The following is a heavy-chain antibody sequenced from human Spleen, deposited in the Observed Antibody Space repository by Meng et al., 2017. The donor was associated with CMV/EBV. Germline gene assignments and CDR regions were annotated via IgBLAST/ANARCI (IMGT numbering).Heavy chain of an antibody. CDR1: GGSFSGYY. V-gene: IGHV4-30-4*08. CDR2: IYYSGST. D-gene: IGHD1-20*01. CDR3: ARDHNWFHYFDY. Sequence: QVQLQESGPGLLKPSETLSLTCAVYGGSFSGYYWSWIRQPPGKGLEWIGYIYYSGSTYYNPSLKSRVTISVDTSKNQFSLKLSSVTAADTAVYYCARDHNWFHYFDYWGQGTLVTVSS. J-gene: IGHJ4*02.